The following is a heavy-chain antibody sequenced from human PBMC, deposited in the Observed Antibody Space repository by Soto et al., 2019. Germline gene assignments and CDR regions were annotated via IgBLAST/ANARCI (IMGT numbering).Heavy chain of an antibody. CDR2: ISYDGSNK. D-gene: IGHD3-22*01. CDR1: GFTFSSYA. Sequence: GGSLRLSCAASGFTFSSYAMHPVRQAPGKGLVWVAVISYDGSNKYYADSVKGRFTISRDNSKNTLYLQMNSLRAEDTAVYYCARGSKLIVVVPPLDYWGQGTLVTVSS. V-gene: IGHV3-30-3*01. J-gene: IGHJ4*02. CDR3: ARGSKLIVVVPPLDY.